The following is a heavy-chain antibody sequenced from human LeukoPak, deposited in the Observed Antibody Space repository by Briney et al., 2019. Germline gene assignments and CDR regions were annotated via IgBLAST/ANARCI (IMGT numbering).Heavy chain of an antibody. CDR2: IYHSGST. D-gene: IGHD1-26*01. J-gene: IGHJ4*02. V-gene: IGHV4-30-2*01. CDR1: GGSISSGGYS. Sequence: PSETLSRTCAVSGGSISSGGYSWSWIRQPPGKCQEWIGYIYHSGSTYYNPSLKSRVTISVDRSKNQFSLKLSSVTAADTAVYYCARSSGSYDFDYWGQGTLVTVSS. CDR3: ARSSGSYDFDY.